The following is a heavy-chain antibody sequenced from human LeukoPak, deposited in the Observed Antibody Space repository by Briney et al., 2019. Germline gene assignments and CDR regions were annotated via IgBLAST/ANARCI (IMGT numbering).Heavy chain of an antibody. CDR2: IYYSGST. Sequence: SEILSLTCTVSGGAISSYYWSWIRQPPGKGLEWIGYIYYSGSTNYNPSLKSRVTISVDTSKNQFSLKLSSVTAADTAVYYCASRPWGLGGYFDYWGQGTLVTVSS. D-gene: IGHD3/OR15-3a*01. V-gene: IGHV4-59*01. CDR1: GGAISSYY. CDR3: ASRPWGLGGYFDY. J-gene: IGHJ4*02.